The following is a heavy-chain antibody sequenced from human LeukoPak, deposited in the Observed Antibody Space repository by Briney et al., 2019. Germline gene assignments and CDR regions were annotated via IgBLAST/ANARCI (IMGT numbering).Heavy chain of an antibody. CDR2: IIPIFGTA. CDR3: ARVASGDLTYFDY. V-gene: IGHV1-69*06. CDR1: GGTFSSYA. J-gene: IGHJ4*02. D-gene: IGHD3-10*01. Sequence: ASVKVSCKASGGTFSSYAISWVRQAPGQGLEWMGGIIPIFGTANYAQKFQGRVTITADKSTSTAYMELSSLRSVDTAVYYCARVASGDLTYFDYWGQGTLVTVSS.